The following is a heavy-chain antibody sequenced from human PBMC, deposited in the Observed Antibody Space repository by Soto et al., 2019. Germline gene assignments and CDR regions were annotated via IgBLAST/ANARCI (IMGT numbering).Heavy chain of an antibody. CDR3: ARDLFEYSSSSLTYPGY. V-gene: IGHV3-33*01. CDR1: GFTFSSYG. Sequence: PGGSLRLSCAASGFTFSSYGMHWVRQAPGKGLEWVAVIWYDGSNKYYADSVKGRFTISRDNSKNALYLQMNSLRAEDTAVYYCARDLFEYSSSSLTYPGYWGQGTLVTVSS. CDR2: IWYDGSNK. J-gene: IGHJ4*02. D-gene: IGHD6-6*01.